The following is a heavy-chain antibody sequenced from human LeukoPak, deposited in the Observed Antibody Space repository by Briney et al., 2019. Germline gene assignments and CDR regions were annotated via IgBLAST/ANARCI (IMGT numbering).Heavy chain of an antibody. J-gene: IGHJ4*02. Sequence: GGSLRLSCAASGFTFSTYAMYWVCQAPGKGLEWVAVISYDGNNKYYADSVKGRFTISRDNSKNTLYLQMNSLRAEDTAVYYCARSYCSGSTCYAPEYWGQGTLVTVSS. CDR1: GFTFSTYA. V-gene: IGHV3-30*04. CDR3: ARSYCSGSTCYAPEY. D-gene: IGHD2-2*01. CDR2: ISYDGNNK.